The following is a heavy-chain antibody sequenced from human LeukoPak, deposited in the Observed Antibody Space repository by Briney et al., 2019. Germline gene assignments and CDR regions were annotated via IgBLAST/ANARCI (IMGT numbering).Heavy chain of an antibody. Sequence: GGSLRPSCAASGFTFSSYGMSWVRRAPGKGLEWVSAISGSSGSTYYADSVRGRFTISRDNSKNTLYLQMNSLRADGTAVYYCAKATSSSGWSIFDYWGQGTLVTVSS. CDR3: AKATSSSGWSIFDY. CDR2: ISGSSGST. CDR1: GFTFSSYG. D-gene: IGHD6-19*01. J-gene: IGHJ4*02. V-gene: IGHV3-23*01.